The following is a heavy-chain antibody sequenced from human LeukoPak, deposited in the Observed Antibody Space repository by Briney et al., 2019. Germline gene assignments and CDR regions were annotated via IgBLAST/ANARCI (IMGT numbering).Heavy chain of an antibody. CDR1: GFTSSDYS. D-gene: IGHD3-22*01. CDR2: IRYDGNNK. Sequence: GGSLRLSCAASGFTSSDYSMHWVRQAPGKGLNWVAFIRYDGNNKYYADSVKGRFTIDRDNSKNTVYLQMNSLRPDDTAIYFCARQESRNYYYEGLDYWGQGNLVTVSS. V-gene: IGHV3-30*02. CDR3: ARQESRNYYYEGLDY. J-gene: IGHJ4*02.